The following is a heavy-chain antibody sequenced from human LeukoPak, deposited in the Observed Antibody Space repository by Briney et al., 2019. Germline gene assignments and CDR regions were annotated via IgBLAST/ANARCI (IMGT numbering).Heavy chain of an antibody. D-gene: IGHD5-18*01. CDR2: IYYSGST. CDR1: GGSISSSSYY. V-gene: IGHV4-39*01. J-gene: IGHJ6*02. Sequence: SETLSLTCTVSGGSISSSSYYWGWIRQPPGKGLEWIGSIYYSGSTYYNPSLKSRVTKSVDTSKNQFSLKLSSVTAADTAVYYCARLVVDTAMVYYYYYGMDVWGQGTTVTVSS. CDR3: ARLVVDTAMVYYYYYGMDV.